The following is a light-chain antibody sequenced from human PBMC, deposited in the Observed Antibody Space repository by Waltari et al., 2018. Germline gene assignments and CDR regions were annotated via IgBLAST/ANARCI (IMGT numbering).Light chain of an antibody. V-gene: IGKV2-30*01. Sequence: DVVMTQSPLSLSITPGQPASISCRSSQSLVYSDGNTYLSWYQQKPGQPPRLLIYQVSNRYSGVPDRLSGSGAETYFTLKISRVEADYVAVYYGGQGAHLRPKFGPGTKVEIK. CDR2: QVS. CDR3: GQGAHLRPK. J-gene: IGKJ1*01. CDR1: QSLVYSDGNTY.